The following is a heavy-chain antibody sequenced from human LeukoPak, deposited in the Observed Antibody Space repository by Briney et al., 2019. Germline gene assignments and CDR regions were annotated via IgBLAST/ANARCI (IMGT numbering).Heavy chain of an antibody. CDR1: GFTFSNAW. V-gene: IGHV3-15*01. J-gene: IGHJ3*02. D-gene: IGHD3-10*01. CDR3: TTWIGEFDAFDI. CDR2: IKSKTDGGTT. Sequence: NPGGSLRLSCAASGFTFSNAWMSWVRQAPGKGLEWVGRIKSKTDGGTTDYVAPVKGRFTISRDDSKNTLYLQMNSLKTEDTAVYYCTTWIGEFDAFDIWGQGTMVTVSS.